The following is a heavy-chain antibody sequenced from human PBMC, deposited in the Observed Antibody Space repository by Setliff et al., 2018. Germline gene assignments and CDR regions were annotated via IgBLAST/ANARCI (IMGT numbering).Heavy chain of an antibody. D-gene: IGHD2-15*01. CDR2: IIPIFGTA. CDR3: ARLHCSGSSCYYDY. CDR1: GGTFSSYA. Sequence: GASVKVSCKASGGTFSSYAISWVRQAPGQGLEWMGGIIPIFGTANYAQKFQGRVTNTMDTSASTAYMELSGLRSEDTAVYYCARLHCSGSSCYYDYWGQGTLVTVSS. V-gene: IGHV1-69*05. J-gene: IGHJ4*02.